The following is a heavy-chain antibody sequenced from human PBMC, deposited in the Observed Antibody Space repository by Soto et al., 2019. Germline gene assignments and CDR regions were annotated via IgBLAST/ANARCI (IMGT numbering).Heavy chain of an antibody. CDR3: ARGGDNWNYEIIFFDY. CDR1: GGTFSSYA. CDR2: IIPIFGTA. D-gene: IGHD1-7*01. Sequence: QVQMVQSGAEVKKPGSSVKVSCKASGGTFSSYAISWVRQAPGQGLEWMGGIIPIFGTANYAQKFQGRVTITADESTSTAYMELSSLRSEDTAVYYCARGGDNWNYEIIFFDYWGQGTLVTVSS. J-gene: IGHJ4*02. V-gene: IGHV1-69*01.